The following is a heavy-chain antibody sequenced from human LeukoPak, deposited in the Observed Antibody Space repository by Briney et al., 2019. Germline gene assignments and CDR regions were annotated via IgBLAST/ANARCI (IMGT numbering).Heavy chain of an antibody. CDR2: ISYDGSNK. J-gene: IGHJ4*02. Sequence: QTGRSLRLSCAASGFTFSSYGMHWVRQAPGKGLEWGAVISYDGSNKYYADSVKGRFTISRDNAKNSLYLQMNSLRAEDTAVYYCARVIGNCSGGSCRIYYFDYWGQGTLVTVSS. CDR3: ARVIGNCSGGSCRIYYFDY. V-gene: IGHV3-30*03. D-gene: IGHD2-15*01. CDR1: GFTFSSYG.